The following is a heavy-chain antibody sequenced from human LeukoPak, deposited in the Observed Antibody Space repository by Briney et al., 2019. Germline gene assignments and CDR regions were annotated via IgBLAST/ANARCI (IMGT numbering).Heavy chain of an antibody. J-gene: IGHJ4*02. CDR2: MNPNSGNT. Sequence: ASVKVSCKASGYTFTSYDINWVRQAPGQGLEWMGWMNPNSGNTNYAQKFQGRVTMTRDTSTSTAYMELSSLRSEDTAVYYCARAQRPPLYYYDSSGYYPTADYWGQGTLVTVSS. CDR3: ARAQRPPLYYYDSSGYYPTADY. D-gene: IGHD3-22*01. CDR1: GYTFTSYD. V-gene: IGHV1-8*01.